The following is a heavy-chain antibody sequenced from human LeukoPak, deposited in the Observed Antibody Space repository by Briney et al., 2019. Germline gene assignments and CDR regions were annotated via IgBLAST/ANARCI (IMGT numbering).Heavy chain of an antibody. CDR3: AKVLSFRSFDWVLYVDH. CDR1: GGTFSSYA. V-gene: IGHV1-8*02. Sequence: ASVKVSCKASGGTFSSYAINWVRQATGRGLEWMGWMNPNSGNTGYAQKFQGRVTMTRNTSISTAYMELSSLRSEDTAVYYCAKVLSFRSFDWVLYVDHWGQGTLVTVSS. J-gene: IGHJ4*02. CDR2: MNPNSGNT. D-gene: IGHD3-9*01.